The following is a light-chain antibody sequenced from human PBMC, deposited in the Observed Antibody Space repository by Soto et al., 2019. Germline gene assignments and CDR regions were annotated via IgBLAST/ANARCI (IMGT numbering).Light chain of an antibody. CDR1: QSINSW. CDR2: DAS. CDR3: QQYESDLYT. Sequence: DIQMTQSPSTLSASAGDRVTITCRASQSINSWLAWYQQKPGKAPKLLIYDASKLESGVPSRFSGSGSGTEFTLTITRLQPDDFATYYCQQYESDLYTFGQGTKLEIK. J-gene: IGKJ2*01. V-gene: IGKV1-5*01.